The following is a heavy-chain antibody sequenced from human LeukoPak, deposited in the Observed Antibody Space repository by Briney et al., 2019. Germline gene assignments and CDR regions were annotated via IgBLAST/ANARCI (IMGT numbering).Heavy chain of an antibody. CDR3: ARVPNMVVVPAATNNWFDP. V-gene: IGHV1-2*02. D-gene: IGHD2-2*01. Sequence: ASVTVSCTASGYTFTGYYMHWVRQAPGQGLEWMGWINPNSGGTNYAQKFQGRVTMTRDTSISTAYMELSRLRSDDTAVYYCARVPNMVVVPAATNNWFDPWGQGTLVTVSS. CDR1: GYTFTGYY. CDR2: INPNSGGT. J-gene: IGHJ5*02.